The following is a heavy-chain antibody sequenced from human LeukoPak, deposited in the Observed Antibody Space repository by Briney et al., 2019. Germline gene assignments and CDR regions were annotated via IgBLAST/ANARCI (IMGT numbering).Heavy chain of an antibody. CDR3: ASGEANWNFDY. J-gene: IGHJ4*02. CDR2: IYSSGST. V-gene: IGHV4-4*09. Sequence: TPSETLSLTCTVSGGSISSYYWSWLRQPPGKGLEWIGYIYSSGSTHYNPSLKRRVTISVDTSKNQFSLKLSSVTAADTAVYYCASGEANWNFDYWGQGTLVTVSS. D-gene: IGHD1-20*01. CDR1: GGSISSYY.